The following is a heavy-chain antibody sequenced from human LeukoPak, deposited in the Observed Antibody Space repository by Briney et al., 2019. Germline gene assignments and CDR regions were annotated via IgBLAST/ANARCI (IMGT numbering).Heavy chain of an antibody. V-gene: IGHV3-74*01. D-gene: IGHD6-13*01. CDR1: GFTFNSYW. CDR2: INSDGSST. J-gene: IGHJ4*02. CDR3: AREGVYPFDY. Sequence: RGSLRLSCAGSGFTFNSYWMHWVRQAPGKGLVWVSRINSDGSSTSYADSVKGRFAISRDNAKNTLYLQMNSLRAEDTAVYYCAREGVYPFDYWGQGTLVTVSS.